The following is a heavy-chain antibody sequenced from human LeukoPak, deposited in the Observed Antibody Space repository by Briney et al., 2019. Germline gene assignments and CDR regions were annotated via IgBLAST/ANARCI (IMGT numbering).Heavy chain of an antibody. Sequence: GGSLRLSCAASGFTFRNYYMSWIRQAPGKGLEWVSYISRRGNTIYYADSVRGRFTISRDNANNSLYLQMNSLRVDDTAVYYCVSLAADIAGSAVDDYWGQGTLVTISS. V-gene: IGHV3-11*01. CDR3: VSLAADIAGSAVDDY. CDR1: GFTFRNYY. D-gene: IGHD5-12*01. J-gene: IGHJ4*02. CDR2: ISRRGNTI.